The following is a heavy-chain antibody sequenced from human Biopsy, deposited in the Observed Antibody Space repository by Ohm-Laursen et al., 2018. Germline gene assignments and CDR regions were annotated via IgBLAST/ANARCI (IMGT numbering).Heavy chain of an antibody. Sequence: SETLSLTCAVYVGSFSGYYRTWIRQPPGKRLEWIGEITHSGSTNYNPSLESRVSISVVTSKNQFSLKVNSVTAADTAVYYCAKGMRTTGWPYFHYWGQGILVTVSS. CDR2: ITHSGST. J-gene: IGHJ4*02. V-gene: IGHV4-34*01. CDR1: VGSFSGYY. CDR3: AKGMRTTGWPYFHY. D-gene: IGHD2/OR15-2a*01.